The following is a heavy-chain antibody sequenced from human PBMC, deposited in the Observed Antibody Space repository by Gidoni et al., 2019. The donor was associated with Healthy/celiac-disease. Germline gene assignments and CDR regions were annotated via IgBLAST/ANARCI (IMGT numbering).Heavy chain of an antibody. CDR2: MKPNSGNT. CDR3: ARVGWDLTDY. CDR1: GYTFTSYD. V-gene: IGHV1-8*01. D-gene: IGHD6-19*01. J-gene: IGHJ4*02. Sequence: QAQLVQSGAEVKRPGDSVKVSCKASGYTFTSYDLNWVRQATGQGLEWMGGMKPNSGNTGYAQKSQCRVTRTRNTSISTAYIELSSLRSEDTAVYYCARVGWDLTDYWGQGTLVTVSS.